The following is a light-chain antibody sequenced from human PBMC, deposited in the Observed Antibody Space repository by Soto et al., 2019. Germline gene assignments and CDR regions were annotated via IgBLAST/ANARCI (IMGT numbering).Light chain of an antibody. Sequence: EIVLTQSPGTLSLSPGERATLSCRASQSISNNYLAWYQQKPGQAPRLLIYGASSRAPGIPDRFYGSGSGTDFTLTITRLEPEDFALYYCHEYGTSPRTFGQGTKLEIK. CDR2: GAS. J-gene: IGKJ2*01. CDR1: QSISNNY. CDR3: HEYGTSPRT. V-gene: IGKV3-20*01.